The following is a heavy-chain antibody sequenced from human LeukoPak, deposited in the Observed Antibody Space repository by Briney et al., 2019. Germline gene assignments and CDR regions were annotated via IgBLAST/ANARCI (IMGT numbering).Heavy chain of an antibody. CDR3: AMRSAAGTYYYYGMDV. CDR2: ISAYNGNT. D-gene: IGHD6-13*01. V-gene: IGHV1-18*01. CDR1: SYTFTSYG. J-gene: IGHJ6*02. Sequence: GASVKVSCKASSYTFTSYGITWVRQATGQGLEWMGWISAYNGNTNYAQKLQGRVTMTTDTSTSTAYMELRSLRSDDTAVYYCAMRSAAGTYYYYGMDVWGQGTTVTVSS.